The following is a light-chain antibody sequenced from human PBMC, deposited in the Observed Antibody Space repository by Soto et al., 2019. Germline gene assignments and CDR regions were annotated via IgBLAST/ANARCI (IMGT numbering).Light chain of an antibody. V-gene: IGKV3-15*01. CDR2: GAS. CDR1: QSVYNN. Sequence: EIVMTQSPATLSVSPGERATLSCRASQSVYNNLAWYQQKPGQATRLLIYGASTRATGIPARFSGSGSGTEFTLTFISLQSEDFSVYFCQQYNNWPPVTFGPRTKVDF. J-gene: IGKJ3*01. CDR3: QQYNNWPPVT.